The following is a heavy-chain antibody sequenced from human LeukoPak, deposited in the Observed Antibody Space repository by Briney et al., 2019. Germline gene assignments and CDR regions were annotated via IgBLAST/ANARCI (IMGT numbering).Heavy chain of an antibody. D-gene: IGHD3-22*01. V-gene: IGHV4-39*01. CDR3: VRHDGEADRDWFDP. J-gene: IGHJ5*02. CDR2: ISNSGRT. CDR1: GGSVSSSYY. Sequence: SETLSLTGTVSGGSVSSSYYGGWIRQPPGKGREWIASISNSGRTDYNPSLNSRVTIAVDTSTNQFSLSRAALTATATGVFSCVRHDGEADRDWFDPWGQGTLVTVSS.